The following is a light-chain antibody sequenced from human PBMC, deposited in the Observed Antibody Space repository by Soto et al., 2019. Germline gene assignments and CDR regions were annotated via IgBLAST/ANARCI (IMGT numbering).Light chain of an antibody. CDR1: QSVGSN. CDR2: GAS. Sequence: EIVMTQSPATLSVSPGERVILSCRAGQSVGSNLVWYQQKPGQAPRLLIYGASTRATGVPARFSGSGSGTEFTLTINSLQSEDFAVYYCQQFNNWSPVTFGQGTKVEVK. J-gene: IGKJ1*01. CDR3: QQFNNWSPVT. V-gene: IGKV3D-15*01.